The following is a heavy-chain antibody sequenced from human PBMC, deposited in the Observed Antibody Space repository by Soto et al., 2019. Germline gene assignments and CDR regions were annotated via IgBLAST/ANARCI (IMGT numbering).Heavy chain of an antibody. CDR3: ARGSSTTPTSYGYLAY. CDR1: GFVFNDYA. V-gene: IGHV3-23*01. J-gene: IGHJ4*02. Sequence: EVHLLESGGGLVQPGGSLRLSCAASGFVFNDYAISWVRQAPGKGLEWVSGISASGGRTYYADSVKGRLSVSRDNSNNTVFLQINRLRDEDTAIYYCARGSSTTPTSYGYLAYWGQGTLVTVSS. CDR2: ISASGGRT. D-gene: IGHD1-1*01.